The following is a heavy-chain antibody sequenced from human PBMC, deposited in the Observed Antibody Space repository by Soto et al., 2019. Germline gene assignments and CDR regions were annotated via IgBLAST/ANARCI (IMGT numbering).Heavy chain of an antibody. J-gene: IGHJ6*02. D-gene: IGHD1-26*01. CDR3: ARSSRLNSGSFGMDV. Sequence: EVQLVESGGGLVKPGGSLRLSCAASGFTFSIYSMNWVRQAPGKGLEWVSSMSSSSNYIYYADSVKGRFTISRDNAKNSLFLKMNSLRAEDTAVYYCARSSRLNSGSFGMDVWGQGTTVTVSS. V-gene: IGHV3-21*01. CDR2: MSSSSNYI. CDR1: GFTFSIYS.